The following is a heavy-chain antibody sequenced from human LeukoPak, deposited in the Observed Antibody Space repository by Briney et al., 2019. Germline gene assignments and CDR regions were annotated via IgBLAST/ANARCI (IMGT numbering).Heavy chain of an antibody. D-gene: IGHD2-2*01. V-gene: IGHV4-59*01. J-gene: IGHJ4*02. CDR2: IYYSGST. CDR3: ARHYCSSTSCYSYGPYFDY. CDR1: GGSISSYY. Sequence: SETLSLTCTVSGGSISSYYWSWIRQPPGKGLEWIGYIYYSGSTNYNPSLKSRVTISVDTSKNQFSLKLSSVTAADTAVYYCARHYCSSTSCYSYGPYFDYWGQGTLVTVSS.